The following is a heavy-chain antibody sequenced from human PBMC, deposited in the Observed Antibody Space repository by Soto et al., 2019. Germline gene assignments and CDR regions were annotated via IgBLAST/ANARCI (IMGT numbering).Heavy chain of an antibody. J-gene: IGHJ6*02. CDR2: TYSGGST. CDR3: ARDRLTVGVREYYGMDV. CDR1: GVTVSSTY. Sequence: EVQLVESGGGLIQPGGSLRLSCAASGVTVSSTYMSWVRQAPRKGLEWVSITYSGGSTHYADSVKGRFTISRDNSRNTLYLQMKRLRAEDTAVYYCARDRLTVGVREYYGMDVWGQGTTVTVSS. V-gene: IGHV3-53*01. D-gene: IGHD2-8*01.